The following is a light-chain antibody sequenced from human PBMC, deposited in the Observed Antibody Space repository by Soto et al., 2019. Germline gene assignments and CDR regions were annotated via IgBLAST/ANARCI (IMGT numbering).Light chain of an antibody. Sequence: AIRMTQSPSSFSESTGDRVTITCRASQGISSYLAWYQQKPGKAPKLLIYAASTLQSGVPSRFSGSGSGTDFTLTISCLQSEDFETYYCQQYYSYPFTFGGGTKVEIK. J-gene: IGKJ4*01. CDR1: QGISSY. V-gene: IGKV1-8*01. CDR2: AAS. CDR3: QQYYSYPFT.